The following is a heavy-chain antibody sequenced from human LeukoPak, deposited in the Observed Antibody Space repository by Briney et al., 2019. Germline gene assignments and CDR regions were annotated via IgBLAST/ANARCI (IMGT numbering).Heavy chain of an antibody. CDR1: GFTVSSNY. J-gene: IGHJ4*02. Sequence: GGSLRLSCADSGFTVSSNYMRWVRQAPGKGLEWVSVIYSGGSTHYADSVKGRSTISRDNAKNSLHLQMNSLRAEDTAVYYCARDGGYCSSTGCYDRLDSWGQGTLVTVSS. V-gene: IGHV3-66*01. D-gene: IGHD2-2*01. CDR2: IYSGGST. CDR3: ARDGGYCSSTGCYDRLDS.